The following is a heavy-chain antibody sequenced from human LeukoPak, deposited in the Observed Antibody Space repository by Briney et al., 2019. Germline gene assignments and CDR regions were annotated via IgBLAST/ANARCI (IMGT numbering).Heavy chain of an antibody. CDR3: ARGGNSSPYYFDY. CDR2: INSDGSWT. Sequence: GGSLRLSCAASGNYWMHWVRQAPGKGLVWVSHINSDGSWTSYADSVKGRFTISKDNAKNTLYLQMNSLRAEDTAVYYCARGGNSSPYYFDYWGQGTLVTVSS. J-gene: IGHJ4*02. CDR1: GNYW. V-gene: IGHV3-74*01. D-gene: IGHD6-13*01.